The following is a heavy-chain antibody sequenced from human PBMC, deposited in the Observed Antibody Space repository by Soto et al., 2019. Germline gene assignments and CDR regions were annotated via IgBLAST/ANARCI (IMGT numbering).Heavy chain of an antibody. J-gene: IGHJ5*02. CDR2: IDPSDSYT. D-gene: IGHD6-19*01. CDR3: ARHARGRYNWFDP. Sequence: PGESLKISCKGSGYSFTSYWIRWVLQMPWKGLEWMGRIDPSDSYTNYSPSFQGHVTISADKSISTAYLQWSSLKASDTAMYYCARHARGRYNWFDPWGQGTLVTVSS. CDR1: GYSFTSYW. V-gene: IGHV5-10-1*01.